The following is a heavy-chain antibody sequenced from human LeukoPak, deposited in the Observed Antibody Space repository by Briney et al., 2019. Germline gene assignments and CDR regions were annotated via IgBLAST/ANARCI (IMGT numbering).Heavy chain of an antibody. Sequence: ASAKVSCKVSGYTLTELSMHWVRQAPGKGLEWMGGFDPEDGETIYAQKFQGRVTMTEDTSTDTAYMELSSLRSEDTAVYYCATGQGGSYHLGFDYWGQGTLVTVSS. J-gene: IGHJ4*02. V-gene: IGHV1-24*01. CDR1: GYTLTELS. D-gene: IGHD1-26*01. CDR2: FDPEDGET. CDR3: ATGQGGSYHLGFDY.